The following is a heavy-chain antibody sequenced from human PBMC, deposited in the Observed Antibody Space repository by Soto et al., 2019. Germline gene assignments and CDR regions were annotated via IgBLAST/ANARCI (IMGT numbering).Heavy chain of an antibody. J-gene: IGHJ6*02. CDR1: GFSLSNARMG. V-gene: IGHV2-26*01. Sequence: SGPTLVNPTETLTLTCTVSGFSLSNARMGVSWIRQPPGEALEWLAHIFSNDEKSYSTSLKSRLTISKDTSKSQVVLTLTNLDPVDTATYYSARIPSIWSGYSFYYYSGIDVWGQGTTVTVSS. CDR3: ARIPSIWSGYSFYYYSGIDV. D-gene: IGHD3-9*01. CDR2: IFSNDEK.